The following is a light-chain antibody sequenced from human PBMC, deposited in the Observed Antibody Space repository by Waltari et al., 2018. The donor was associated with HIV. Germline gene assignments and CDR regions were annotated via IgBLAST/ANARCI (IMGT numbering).Light chain of an antibody. CDR1: QSVLYSSNNKNY. V-gene: IGKV4-1*01. CDR2: WAA. Sequence: DIVMTQSPDSLAVSLGERATINCKSSQSVLYSSNNKNYLAWYQQKPGQPPKLLIYWAATRESGVPYRFSGSGSGTDFTLTISSLQAEDVAVYYCQQYYSTPPYSFGQGTKLEIK. J-gene: IGKJ2*03. CDR3: QQYYSTPPYS.